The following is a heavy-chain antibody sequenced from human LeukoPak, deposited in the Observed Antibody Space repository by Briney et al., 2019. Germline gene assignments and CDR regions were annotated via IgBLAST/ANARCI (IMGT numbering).Heavy chain of an antibody. CDR3: AKPPLTVTRDAFDI. CDR1: GFTFGSFS. V-gene: IGHV3-21*04. J-gene: IGHJ3*02. D-gene: IGHD4-17*01. CDR2: ISSSGSGTYI. Sequence: KPGGSLRLSCAASGFTFGSFSMTWVRQAPGKGLEWVSTISSSGSGTYIFYADSVKGRFTISRDNSKNTLNLQMNSLRAEDTAVYYCAKPPLTVTRDAFDIWGQGTMVTVSS.